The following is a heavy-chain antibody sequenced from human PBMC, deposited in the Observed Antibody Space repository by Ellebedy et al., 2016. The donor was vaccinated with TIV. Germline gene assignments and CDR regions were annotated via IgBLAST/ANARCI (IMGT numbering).Heavy chain of an antibody. J-gene: IGHJ4*02. V-gene: IGHV4-34*09. CDR3: ARDLDD. D-gene: IGHD3-10*01. CDR1: DESFSGYH. CDR2: IRNSGSS. Sequence: MPSETLSLTCAVYDESFSGYHWSWIRQVPGKGLEWIGYIRNSGSSYYNPSLKSRVTISVDTSKNQFSLKLSSVTAADTAVYYCARDLDDWGQGTLVTVSS.